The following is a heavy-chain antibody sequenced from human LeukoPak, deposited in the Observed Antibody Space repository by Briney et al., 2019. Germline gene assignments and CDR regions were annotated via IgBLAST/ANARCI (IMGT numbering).Heavy chain of an antibody. CDR2: ISGSGGST. J-gene: IGHJ4*02. D-gene: IGHD6-6*01. CDR1: GFTFSSCA. V-gene: IGHV3-23*01. Sequence: GGSLRLSCAASGFTFSSCAMSWVRQAPGKGLEWVSAISGSGGSTYYADSVKGRFTISRDNSKNTLYLQMNSLRAEDTAVYYCAKDGSSSGGYYFDYWGQGTLVTVSS. CDR3: AKDGSSSGGYYFDY.